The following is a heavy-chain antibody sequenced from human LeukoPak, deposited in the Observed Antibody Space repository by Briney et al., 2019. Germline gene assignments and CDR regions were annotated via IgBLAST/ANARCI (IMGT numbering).Heavy chain of an antibody. CDR2: IQQDGSEK. CDR3: ARERWSNYYYYGMDV. V-gene: IGHV3-7*01. Sequence: GGSLRLSCAASGFTFSSYWMSWVRQAPGMGLEWVANIQQDGSEKYHVDSAKGRFTISRDNAKNSLYLQMSSPRAEDTAVYYCARERWSNYYYYGMDVWGQGTTVTVSS. J-gene: IGHJ6*02. CDR1: GFTFSSYW. D-gene: IGHD2-15*01.